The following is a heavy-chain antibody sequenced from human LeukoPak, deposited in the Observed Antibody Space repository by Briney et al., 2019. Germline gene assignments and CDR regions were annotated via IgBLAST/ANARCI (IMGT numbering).Heavy chain of an antibody. CDR2: INPSGGST. D-gene: IGHD3-10*01. CDR3: ARVKYYGSGSYYPFDY. CDR1: GYIFTTYF. J-gene: IGHJ4*02. Sequence: ASVKVSCKASGYIFTTYFMHWLRQAPGQGPEWMGIINPSGGSTSYAQKFQGRVTMTRDMSTSTVYMELSSLRSDDTAVYYCARVKYYGSGSYYPFDYWGQGTLVTVAS. V-gene: IGHV1-46*01.